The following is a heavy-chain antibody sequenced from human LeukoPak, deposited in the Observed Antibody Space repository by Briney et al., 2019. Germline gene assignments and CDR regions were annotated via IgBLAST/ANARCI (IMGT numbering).Heavy chain of an antibody. D-gene: IGHD6-19*01. V-gene: IGHV4-30-4*02. CDR2: IYYSGST. J-gene: IGHJ4*02. Sequence: PSETLSLTCTVSGGSISSGDYYWSWIRQPPGKGLEWIGYIYYSGSTYYNPSLKSRVTISVDTSKNQFSLKLSSVTAADTAVYYCARAIAVASTWGSYYFDYWGQGTLVTVSS. CDR3: ARAIAVASTWGSYYFDY. CDR1: GGSISSGDYY.